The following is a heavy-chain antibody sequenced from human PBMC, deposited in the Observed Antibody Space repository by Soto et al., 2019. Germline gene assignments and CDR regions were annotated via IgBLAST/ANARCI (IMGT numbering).Heavy chain of an antibody. Sequence: ASVKVSCKASGYTFTSYYMHWVRQAPGQGLEWMGIINPSGGSTSYAQKFQGRVTMTRDTSTSTVYMELSSLRSEDTAVYYCARGQGEYSSLTVVGAFDIWGQGTMVTVSS. CDR1: GYTFTSYY. D-gene: IGHD6-6*01. CDR3: ARGQGEYSSLTVVGAFDI. CDR2: INPSGGST. J-gene: IGHJ3*02. V-gene: IGHV1-46*01.